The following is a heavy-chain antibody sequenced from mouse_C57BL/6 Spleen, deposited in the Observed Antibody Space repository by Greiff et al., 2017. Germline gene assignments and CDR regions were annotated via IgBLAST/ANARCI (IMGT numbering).Heavy chain of an antibody. CDR2: IYPRSGNT. J-gene: IGHJ4*01. CDR1: GYTFTSYG. V-gene: IGHV1-81*01. Sequence: VQLQQSGAELARPGASVKLSCKASGYTFTSYGISWVKQRTGQGLEWIGEIYPRSGNTNYNEKFKGKATLTAEKSSSTAYMELRSLTYDDSAVYFCARTRGPGNAMDYWGQGTSVTASS. CDR3: ARTRGPGNAMDY.